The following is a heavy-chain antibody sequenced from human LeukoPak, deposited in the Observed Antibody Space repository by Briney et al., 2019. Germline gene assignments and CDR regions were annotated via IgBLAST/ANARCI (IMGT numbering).Heavy chain of an antibody. CDR1: GFTFSSYS. CDR3: ARDGGDYFDY. Sequence: GGSLRLSCAASGFTFSSYSMNWVRQAPGKGLEWVSSISSSSSYIYYADSVKGRFTISRDNAKNSLYLQTNSLRAEDTAVYYCARDGGDYFDYWGQGTLVTVSS. CDR2: ISSSSSYI. J-gene: IGHJ4*02. D-gene: IGHD2-15*01. V-gene: IGHV3-21*01.